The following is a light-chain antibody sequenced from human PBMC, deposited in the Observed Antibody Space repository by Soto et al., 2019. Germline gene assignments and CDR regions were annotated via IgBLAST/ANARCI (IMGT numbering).Light chain of an antibody. Sequence: DIQMTQSPSSISASVGDRVTITCRASQPISSWLAWYQQVPGQAPYLLIYPASTLQSGVPSRFSGSGSGTHFTLTINSLQPEDFATYYCQQGYNFPLAFGQGTRVEI. CDR1: QPISSW. J-gene: IGKJ1*01. CDR2: PAS. CDR3: QQGYNFPLA. V-gene: IGKV1-12*01.